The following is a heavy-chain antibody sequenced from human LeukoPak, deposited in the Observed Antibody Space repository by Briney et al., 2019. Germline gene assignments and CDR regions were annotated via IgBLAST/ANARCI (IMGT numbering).Heavy chain of an antibody. J-gene: IGHJ2*01. CDR3: ARDRTVTKYFDL. D-gene: IGHD4-17*01. CDR2: ITTSRDYI. Sequence: GGSLRLSCAASEFTFSSYSMNWVRQAPGKGLEWVSSITTSRDYISYADSVRGRFTISRDNAKNSLYLQMNSLRAEDTAMYYCARDRTVTKYFDLWGRGTLVTVSS. V-gene: IGHV3-21*01. CDR1: EFTFSSYS.